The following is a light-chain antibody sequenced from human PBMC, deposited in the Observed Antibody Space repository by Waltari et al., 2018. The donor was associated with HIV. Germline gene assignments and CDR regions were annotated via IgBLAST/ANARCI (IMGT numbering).Light chain of an antibody. Sequence: DIVMTPSPATPSVSPGERAPLSCRASQSVNNNLAWYQQKPGRAPRLLIYGASNRATGIPARFSGSGSRTEFTLTISSLQSEDFAVYYCQQYNNWPWTFGQGTKVEIK. J-gene: IGKJ1*01. V-gene: IGKV3-15*01. CDR1: QSVNNN. CDR3: QQYNNWPWT. CDR2: GAS.